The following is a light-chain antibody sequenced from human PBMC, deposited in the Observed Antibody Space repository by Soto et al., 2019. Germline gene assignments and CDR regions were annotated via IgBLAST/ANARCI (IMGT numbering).Light chain of an antibody. CDR1: LSHGTN. CDR3: QQYNNWPPYT. CDR2: DAA. V-gene: IGKV3-15*01. J-gene: IGKJ2*01. Sequence: EIVMTQSPATLSVAPGERATLSCRASLSHGTNLAWYQKKPGQAPRLLIYDAATRATGVPARFSGSGSGTEFALTISSLQSEDFAVYYCQQYNNWPPYTFGQGTKLEIK.